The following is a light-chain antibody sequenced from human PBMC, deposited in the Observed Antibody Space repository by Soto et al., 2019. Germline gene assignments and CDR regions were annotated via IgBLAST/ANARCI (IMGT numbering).Light chain of an antibody. CDR1: TGAVTTNNY. CDR3: LPYHGDVQV. CDR2: STT. Sequence: QAVVTQEPSVTVSPGGTVTLTCASSTGAVTTNNYPNWVQQKPGQAPWPLIYSTTSKHSWTPARFSGSLFGGKATLTLSGVQPEDEAVYYCLPYHGDVQVFGGGTKLTVL. J-gene: IGLJ2*01. V-gene: IGLV7-43*01.